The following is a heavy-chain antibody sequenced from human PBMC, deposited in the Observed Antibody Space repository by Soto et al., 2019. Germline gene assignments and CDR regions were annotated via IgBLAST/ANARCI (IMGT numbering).Heavy chain of an antibody. V-gene: IGHV2-5*02. CDR1: DFSLTTNGVG. CDR2: IYWDNDK. D-gene: IGHD6-6*01. J-gene: IGHJ4*02. Sequence: QITLKESGPALVKPTQTLTLTCSFSDFSLTTNGVGVGWIRQPPGKALEWLALIYWDNDKRYSPSLQSRLTIARDTSKHQVVLTMTNMDPVDTATYYCAHRRVAFRPYYFAYWGQGPLVTGSS. CDR3: AHRRVAFRPYYFAY.